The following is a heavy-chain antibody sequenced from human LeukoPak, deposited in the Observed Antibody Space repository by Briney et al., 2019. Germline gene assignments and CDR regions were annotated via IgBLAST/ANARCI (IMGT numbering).Heavy chain of an antibody. CDR1: GFTFSNYE. Sequence: PGGSLRLSCTASGFTFSNYEMNWVRQAPGKGLEWVSYISTSDTIVRYADSVKGRFTISRDNAKNSLYLQMNSLRAEDTAVYYCARGISWRPIAVAPFDYRGQGTLVTVSS. D-gene: IGHD6-19*01. CDR3: ARGISWRPIAVAPFDY. CDR2: ISTSDTIV. V-gene: IGHV3-48*03. J-gene: IGHJ4*02.